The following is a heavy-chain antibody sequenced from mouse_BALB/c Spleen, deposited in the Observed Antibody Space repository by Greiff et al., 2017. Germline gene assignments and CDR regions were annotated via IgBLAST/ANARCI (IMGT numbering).Heavy chain of an antibody. CDR3: ARHPFDY. J-gene: IGHJ2*01. Sequence: EVKVVESGGGLVKPGGSLKLSCAASGFTFSSYAMSWVRQTPEKRLEWVATISSGGSYTYYPDSVKGRFTISRDNAKNTLYLQMSSLRSEDTAMYYCARHPFDYWGQGTTLTVSS. CDR1: GFTFSSYA. CDR2: ISSGGSYT. V-gene: IGHV5-9-3*01.